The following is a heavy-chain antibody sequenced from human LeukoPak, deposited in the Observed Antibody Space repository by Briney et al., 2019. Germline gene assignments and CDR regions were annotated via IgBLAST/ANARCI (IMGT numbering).Heavy chain of an antibody. CDR3: AHKHRGVASDI. D-gene: IGHD2-15*01. Sequence: ESGPTLVNPTQTLTLICTFSGFSFSSGGVAVGWIRQPPGGVLEWLGDIHGNDEKLYSSYLQNRLSITKDTSKKRVVLTIANMAPVDTATYYCAHKHRGVASDIWGQGTMVTVSS. V-gene: IGHV2-5*01. CDR2: IHGNDEK. CDR1: GFSFSSGGVA. J-gene: IGHJ3*02.